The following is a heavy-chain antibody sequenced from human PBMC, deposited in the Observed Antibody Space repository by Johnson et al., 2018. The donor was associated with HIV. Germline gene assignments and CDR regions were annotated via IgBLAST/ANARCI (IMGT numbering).Heavy chain of an antibody. CDR1: RFTFDDYC. D-gene: IGHD7-27*01. CDR3: ASGDELGDDAFDI. V-gene: IGHV3-20*04. CDR2: INSNGGST. J-gene: IGHJ3*02. Sequence: AQLVEPRGGVVRPGGSLRLSCAASRFTFDDYCMSWVLQAPGKGLEWVSGINSNGGSTGYADSVKGRFTISRDNAKNSLYLQMNSLRAEDTALYYCASGDELGDDAFDIWGQGTMVTVSS.